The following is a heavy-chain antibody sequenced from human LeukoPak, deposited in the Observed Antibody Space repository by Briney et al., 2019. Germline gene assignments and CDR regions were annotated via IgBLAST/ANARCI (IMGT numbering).Heavy chain of an antibody. CDR3: ATEDATAVTKALDF. CDR1: GFTFSTYS. J-gene: IGHJ4*02. CDR2: ITSSTYR. D-gene: IGHD4-17*01. V-gene: IGHV3-21*01. Sequence: GGSLRLSCAASGFTFSTYSMNWVRQAPGKGLEWVSSITSSTYRYYADSVKGRFTISKDNAKNSLYLQMNSLRAEDTAVYYCATEDATAVTKALDFWGQGTLVTVSS.